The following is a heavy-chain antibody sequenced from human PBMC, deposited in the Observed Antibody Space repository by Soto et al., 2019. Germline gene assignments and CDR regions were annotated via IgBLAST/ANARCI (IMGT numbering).Heavy chain of an antibody. CDR2: ISGSGGST. J-gene: IGHJ4*02. CDR1: GFTFSSYA. V-gene: IGHV3-23*01. Sequence: GGSLRLSCAASGFTFSSYAMSWVRQAPGKGLEWVSAISGSGGSTYYADSVKGRFTISRDNSKNTLYLQMNSLRAEDTAVYYCAKDFIVLRYFDWLLGFDYWGQGTLVTVSS. CDR3: AKDFIVLRYFDWLLGFDY. D-gene: IGHD3-9*01.